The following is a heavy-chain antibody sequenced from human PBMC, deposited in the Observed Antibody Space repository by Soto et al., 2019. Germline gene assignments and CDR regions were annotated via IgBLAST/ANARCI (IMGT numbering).Heavy chain of an antibody. Sequence: PGGSLRLSSAASGFTFSRYGMHWVRQAPGKGLEWVAVISYDGSNKYYADSVKGRFTISRDDSKNTLYLQMNSLRAEDTAVYYCEKDRRERIIDYWGQGTMVAVYS. CDR3: EKDRRERIIDY. D-gene: IGHD1-1*01. V-gene: IGHV3-30*18. CDR2: ISYDGSNK. CDR1: GFTFSRYG. J-gene: IGHJ4*02.